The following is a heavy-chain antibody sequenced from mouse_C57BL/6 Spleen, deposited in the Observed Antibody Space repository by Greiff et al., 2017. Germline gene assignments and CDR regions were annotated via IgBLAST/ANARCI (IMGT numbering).Heavy chain of an antibody. CDR3: APLLRFFDY. CDR2: IDPSDSYT. CDR1: GYTFTSYW. D-gene: IGHD1-1*01. V-gene: IGHV1-59*01. J-gene: IGHJ2*01. Sequence: QVQLQQPGAELVRPGTSVTLSCKASGYTFTSYWMHWVKQRPGQGLEWIGVIDPSDSYTNYNQKFKGKATLTVDTSSSTAYMQLSSLTSEDSAVYYCAPLLRFFDYWGQGTTLTVSS.